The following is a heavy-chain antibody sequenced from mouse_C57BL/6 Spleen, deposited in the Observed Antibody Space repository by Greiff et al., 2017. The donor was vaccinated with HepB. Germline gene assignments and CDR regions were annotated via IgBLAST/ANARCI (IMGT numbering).Heavy chain of an antibody. V-gene: IGHV2-9-1*01. CDR2: IWTGGGT. CDR3: ARETTVVNYYAMDY. CDR1: GFSLTSYA. J-gene: IGHJ4*01. D-gene: IGHD1-1*01. Sequence: QVQLQESGPGLVAPSQSLSITCTVSGFSLTSYAISWVRQPPGKGLEWLGVIWTGGGTNYNSALKSRLSISKDNSKSQVFLKMNSLQTDDTARYYCARETTVVNYYAMDYWGQGTSVTVSS.